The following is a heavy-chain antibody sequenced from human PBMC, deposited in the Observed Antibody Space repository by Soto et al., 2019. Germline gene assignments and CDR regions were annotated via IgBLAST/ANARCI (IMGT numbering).Heavy chain of an antibody. CDR1: GFSFSTSW. Sequence: GGSLRLSCVVSGFSFSTSWMGWVRQAPGNGLEWVATINEDGSETHYVDSVKGRFTISRDSAMSSVSLQMNSLRAEDTAVYYCARDTLWNTAMGVFDHWGQGTLVTVSS. CDR2: INEDGSET. V-gene: IGHV3-7*03. D-gene: IGHD5-18*01. J-gene: IGHJ4*02. CDR3: ARDTLWNTAMGVFDH.